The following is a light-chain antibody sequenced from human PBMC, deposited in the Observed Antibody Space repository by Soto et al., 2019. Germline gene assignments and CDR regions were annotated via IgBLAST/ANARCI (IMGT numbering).Light chain of an antibody. J-gene: IGKJ1*01. Sequence: EIVLTQSPGTLSLSPGERATLSCRASQSVSSSYLAWYQQKPGQAPRLLIYGASSRATGIPDRFSGSGSGTDFTLTISRLEPEDFAVYYCQQYGSSPPFTFGKGTKVDI. V-gene: IGKV3-20*01. CDR3: QQYGSSPPFT. CDR1: QSVSSSY. CDR2: GAS.